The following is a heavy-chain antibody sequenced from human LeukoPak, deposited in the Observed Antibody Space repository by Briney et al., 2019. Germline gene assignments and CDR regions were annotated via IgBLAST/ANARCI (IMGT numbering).Heavy chain of an antibody. CDR2: IGCSGGST. CDR1: GFTFSSYA. J-gene: IGHJ4*02. CDR3: AKPHHGGVVVINYFDY. V-gene: IGHV3-23*01. D-gene: IGHD2-21*01. Sequence: GGSLRLSCAASGFTFSSYAMSWGRQAPGKGLEWVSAIGCSGGSTFYADSVKGRFIISRDNSKNTLYLQMNSLRADDTAVYYCAKPHHGGVVVINYFDYWGQGTLVTVSS.